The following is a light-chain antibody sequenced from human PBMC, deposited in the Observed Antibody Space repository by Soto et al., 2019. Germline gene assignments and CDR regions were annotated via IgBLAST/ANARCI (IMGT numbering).Light chain of an antibody. CDR1: KLGDKY. V-gene: IGLV3-1*01. CDR2: QDT. CDR3: QAWDSSTVV. Sequence: SYELTQPPSVSVSPGQTANISCSGDKLGDKYVCWYQQKPGQSPVLVIYQDTKRPSGIPERISGSNSGNTATLTISGTQAMEEADYYCQAWDSSTVVFGGGTKLTVL. J-gene: IGLJ2*01.